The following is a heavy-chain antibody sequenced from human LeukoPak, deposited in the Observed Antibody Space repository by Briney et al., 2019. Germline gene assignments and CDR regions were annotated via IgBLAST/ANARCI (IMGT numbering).Heavy chain of an antibody. Sequence: GGSLRLSCAASGFTFSTYWMTWVRQAPGKGLEWVSVIFREGTTYYADSVKGRFTISRDNSKNTLYLQMNTLRAEDTAMYYCTKTGGPWDWGQGTLVTVSS. D-gene: IGHD7-27*01. J-gene: IGHJ4*02. CDR1: GFTFSTYW. CDR3: TKTGGPWD. V-gene: IGHV3-66*01. CDR2: IFREGTT.